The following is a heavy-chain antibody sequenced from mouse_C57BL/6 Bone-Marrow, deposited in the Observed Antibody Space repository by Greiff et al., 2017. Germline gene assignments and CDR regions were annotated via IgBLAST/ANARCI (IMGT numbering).Heavy chain of an antibody. V-gene: IGHV1-69*01. CDR2: IDPSDSYT. CDR3: ARGDDYDGIAY. J-gene: IGHJ3*01. Sequence: VQLQQPGTELVMPGASVKLSCKASGYTFTSYWMHWVKQRPGQGLEWIGEIDPSDSYTNYNQKFKGKSTLTVDKSSSTAYMQLSSLTSEDAAVYYCARGDDYDGIAYWGQGTLVTVSA. D-gene: IGHD2-4*01. CDR1: GYTFTSYW.